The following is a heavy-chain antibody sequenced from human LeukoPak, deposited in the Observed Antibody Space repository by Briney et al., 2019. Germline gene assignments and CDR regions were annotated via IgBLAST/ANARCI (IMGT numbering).Heavy chain of an antibody. CDR2: IYYSGST. J-gene: IGHJ4*02. D-gene: IGHD6-13*01. V-gene: IGHV4-31*03. Sequence: SETLSLTCTVSGGSISSGDYYWSWIRQHPGKGLEWIGYIYYSGSTYYNPSLKSRVTISVDTSKNQFSLKLSSVTAADTAVYCCAREGYSSSWYVVEGGYFDYWGQGTLVTVSS. CDR1: GGSISSGDYY. CDR3: AREGYSSSWYVVEGGYFDY.